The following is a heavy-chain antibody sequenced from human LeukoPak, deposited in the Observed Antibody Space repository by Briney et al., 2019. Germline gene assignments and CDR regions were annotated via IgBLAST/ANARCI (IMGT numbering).Heavy chain of an antibody. CDR2: IYHSGST. J-gene: IGHJ3*02. V-gene: IGHV4-30-2*01. D-gene: IGHD2-15*01. CDR1: GGSISSGGYS. CDR3: ARYCSGGSCYSGDAFDI. Sequence: SSETLSLTCAVSGGSISSGGYSWSWIWQPPGKVLEWIGYIYHSGSTYYNPSLKSRVTISVDRSKNQFSLKLSSVTAADTAVYYCARYCSGGSCYSGDAFDIWGQGTMVTVSS.